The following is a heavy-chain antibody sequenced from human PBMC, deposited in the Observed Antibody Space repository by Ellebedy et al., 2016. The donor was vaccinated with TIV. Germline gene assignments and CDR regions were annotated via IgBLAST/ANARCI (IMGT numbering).Heavy chain of an antibody. J-gene: IGHJ4*02. Sequence: PGGSLRLSCAASGFTFSPYAMAWVRQAPGKGLAWVSGIVGSGAQKYADSVKGRFTISSDNSKRTVDLQMNSLRAEDTAVYFCAKDRTPGDGYLVFDNWGQGTLVSVSS. CDR2: IVGSGA. V-gene: IGHV3-23*01. CDR1: GFTFSPYA. D-gene: IGHD5-18*01. CDR3: AKDRTPGDGYLVFDN.